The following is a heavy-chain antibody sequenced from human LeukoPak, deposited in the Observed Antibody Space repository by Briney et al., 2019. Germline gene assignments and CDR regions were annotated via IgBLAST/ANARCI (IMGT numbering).Heavy chain of an antibody. D-gene: IGHD4-17*01. CDR3: ARSIMYGDHGEDI. V-gene: IGHV3-48*04. CDR1: GFTFNSYS. CDR2: INSVGGTT. J-gene: IGHJ3*02. Sequence: GGSLRLSYEASGFTFNSYSFNWVRQAPGKGLEWISYINSVGGTTFYADSVKGRFTISRDNAKNTLYPQMDSLRAEDAAIYYCARSIMYGDHGEDIWGQGTVVAVSS.